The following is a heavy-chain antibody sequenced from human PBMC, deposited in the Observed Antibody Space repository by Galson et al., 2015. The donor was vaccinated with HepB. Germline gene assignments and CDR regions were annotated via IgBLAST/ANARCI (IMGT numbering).Heavy chain of an antibody. V-gene: IGHV1-18*01. CDR2: INTYNGNT. J-gene: IGHJ4*02. CDR3: ARDVSAAAASHFDF. Sequence: SVKVSCKASGYTFTSYGISWVRQAPGQGLEWMGWINTYNGNTNYAQKFQGRVTMTTDTSTSTAYMELRSLRSDDTAVYYCARDVSAAAASHFDFWGQGTLVTVSS. D-gene: IGHD2-2*01. CDR1: GYTFTSYG.